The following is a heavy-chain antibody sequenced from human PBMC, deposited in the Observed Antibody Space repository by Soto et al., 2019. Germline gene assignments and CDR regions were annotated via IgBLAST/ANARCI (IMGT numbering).Heavy chain of an antibody. CDR3: AKSLLGYCSGGSCSTTDV. D-gene: IGHD2-15*01. CDR1: GFTFSSYG. Sequence: HPGGSLRLSCAASGFTFSSYGMHWVRQAPGKGLEWVAVISYDGSNKYYADSVKGRFTISRDNSKNTLYLQMNSLRAEDTAVYYCAKSLLGYCSGGSCSTTDVWGQGTTVTVAS. CDR2: ISYDGSNK. J-gene: IGHJ6*02. V-gene: IGHV3-30*18.